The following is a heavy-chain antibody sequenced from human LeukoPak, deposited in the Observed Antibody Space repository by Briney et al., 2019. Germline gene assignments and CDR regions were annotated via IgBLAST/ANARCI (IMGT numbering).Heavy chain of an antibody. J-gene: IGHJ4*02. CDR3: ARDLRYVYGDYSHSY. D-gene: IGHD4-17*01. Sequence: GRSLRLSCAASGFTFSSYAMHWVRQAPGKGLEWVAVISYDGSNKYYADSVKGRLTISRDNSKNTLYLQMNSLRAEDTAVYYCARDLRYVYGDYSHSYWGQGTLVTVSS. CDR1: GFTFSSYA. V-gene: IGHV3-30-3*01. CDR2: ISYDGSNK.